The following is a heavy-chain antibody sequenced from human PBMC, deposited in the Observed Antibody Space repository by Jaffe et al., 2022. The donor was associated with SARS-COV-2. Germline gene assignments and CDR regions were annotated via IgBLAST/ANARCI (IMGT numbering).Heavy chain of an antibody. CDR3: ARDRSGVVRVGHGKFDP. Sequence: QVQLVQSGAEVKKPGASVKVSCKASGYTFTSYGISWVRQAPGQGLEWMGWISAYNGNTNYAQKLQGRVTMTTDTSTSTAYMELRSLRSDDTAVYYCARDRSGVVRVGHGKFDPWGQGTLVTVSS. CDR1: GYTFTSYG. CDR2: ISAYNGNT. D-gene: IGHD3-3*01. V-gene: IGHV1-18*01. J-gene: IGHJ5*02.